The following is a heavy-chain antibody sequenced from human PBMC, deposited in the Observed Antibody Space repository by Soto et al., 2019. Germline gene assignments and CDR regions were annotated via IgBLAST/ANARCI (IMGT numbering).Heavy chain of an antibody. Sequence: ASVKVSCKASGYTFTGYYMHWVRQAPGQGLEWMGWINPNRGGTNFAQKFQGWVTMTRDTSISTAYMELSRLRSDDTAVYYCARGPAAIRRSGYYYGMDVWGQGTTVTVSS. J-gene: IGHJ6*02. D-gene: IGHD2-2*02. V-gene: IGHV1-2*04. CDR2: INPNRGGT. CDR3: ARGPAAIRRSGYYYGMDV. CDR1: GYTFTGYY.